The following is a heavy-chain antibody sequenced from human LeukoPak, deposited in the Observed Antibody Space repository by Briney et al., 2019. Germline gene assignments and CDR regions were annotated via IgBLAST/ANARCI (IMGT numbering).Heavy chain of an antibody. J-gene: IGHJ4*02. CDR3: ARGARWAYYFDY. V-gene: IGHV3-48*04. CDR2: ISTRDNTI. D-gene: IGHD4-23*01. Sequence: GGSLRLSCAASGFTFSSYAMSWVRQTPGKGLEWLSYISTRDNTIQYADSVKGRFTISRDNANNSVFLQMNNLRAEDSAIYYCARGARWAYYFDYWGQGSLVTVSS. CDR1: GFTFSSYA.